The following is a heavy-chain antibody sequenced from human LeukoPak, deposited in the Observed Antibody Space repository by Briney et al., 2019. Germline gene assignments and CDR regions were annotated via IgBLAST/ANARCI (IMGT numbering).Heavy chain of an antibody. CDR2: ISAYNSNT. CDR1: GYTFTSYG. CDR3: ARLVVTAIRSYYGMDV. D-gene: IGHD2-21*02. V-gene: IGHV1-18*01. J-gene: IGHJ6*02. Sequence: ASVKVSCTASGYTFTSYGISWVRQAPGQGLEWMGWISAYNSNTNYAQKLQGRVTMTTDASTSTDYMELRSLRSDDTAVYYCARLVVTAIRSYYGMDVWGQGTTVTVSS.